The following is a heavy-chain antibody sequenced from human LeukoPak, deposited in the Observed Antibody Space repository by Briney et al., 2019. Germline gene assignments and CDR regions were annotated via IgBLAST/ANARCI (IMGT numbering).Heavy chain of an antibody. D-gene: IGHD3-22*01. CDR3: ARVDDSSLLGIDY. CDR2: TSSTGIYI. V-gene: IGHV3-21*01. CDR1: GFNFSPYS. J-gene: IGHJ4*02. Sequence: SGGSLRLSCAASGFNFSPYSMCWVRQAPGKGLEWVSSTSSTGIYIFYADSVKGRFTVSRGNAKNSLYLQMNSLRVEDTAVYYCARVDDSSLLGIDYWGQGTLVSVSS.